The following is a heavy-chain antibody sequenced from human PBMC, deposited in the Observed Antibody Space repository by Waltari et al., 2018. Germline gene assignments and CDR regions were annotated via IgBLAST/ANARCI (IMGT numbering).Heavy chain of an antibody. CDR2: TRGSGGST. CDR1: GFTFSSYA. J-gene: IGHJ6*02. CDR3: AKDPHSFHYGMDV. V-gene: IGHV3-23*01. D-gene: IGHD4-4*01. Sequence: EVQLLESGGGLVQPGGSLRLSCAASGFTFSSYAMSWVRRAPGKRLEWVSATRGSGGSTYDADSVKGRFTISRDNPKNTLYLQMNRLRAEDTAVYYCAKDPHSFHYGMDVWGQGTTVTVSS.